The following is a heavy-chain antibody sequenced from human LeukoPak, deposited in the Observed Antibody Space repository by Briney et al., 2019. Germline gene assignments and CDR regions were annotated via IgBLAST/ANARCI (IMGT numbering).Heavy chain of an antibody. J-gene: IGHJ4*02. Sequence: PGGSLRLSCAASGFTFSSYAMHWVRQAPGKGLEWVAVISYDGSNKYYADSVKGRFTISRDNSKNALYLQMNSLRAEDTAVYYCARDQAYYGSGTYYNPYFDYWGQGTLVTVSS. CDR1: GFTFSSYA. CDR2: ISYDGSNK. V-gene: IGHV3-30-3*01. D-gene: IGHD3-10*01. CDR3: ARDQAYYGSGTYYNPYFDY.